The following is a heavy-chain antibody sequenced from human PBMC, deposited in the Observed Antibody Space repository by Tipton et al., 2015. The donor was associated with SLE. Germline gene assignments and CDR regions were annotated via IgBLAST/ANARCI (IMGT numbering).Heavy chain of an antibody. CDR2: ISWDGGNT. V-gene: IGHV3-43D*03. Sequence: SLRLSCTASGFTFDDYAMHWVRQAPGKGLEWVSLISWDGGNTNSADSVKGRFTISRDNSINSLYLQMKSLRAEDTALYYCAKESYGRVYYYGMDVWGQGTTVTVSS. J-gene: IGHJ6*02. CDR1: GFTFDDYA. D-gene: IGHD3-10*01. CDR3: AKESYGRVYYYGMDV.